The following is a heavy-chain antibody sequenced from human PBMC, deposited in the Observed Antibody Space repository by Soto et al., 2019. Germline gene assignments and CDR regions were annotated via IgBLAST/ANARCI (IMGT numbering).Heavy chain of an antibody. J-gene: IGHJ5*02. CDR2: IYVNGNT. D-gene: IGHD3-10*01. CDR1: RSTVTNNY. V-gene: IGHV3-66*01. CDR3: ARDYSGSGSYAPWFDP. Sequence: GGLVQPGGSLRLSCEASRSTVTNNYMSWVRQAPGKGLEWVSTIYVNGNTYYADSVKGRFTISRDSSRNTVYHQMNSLRAEDTALYFCARDYSGSGSYAPWFDPWGQGTLVSVSS.